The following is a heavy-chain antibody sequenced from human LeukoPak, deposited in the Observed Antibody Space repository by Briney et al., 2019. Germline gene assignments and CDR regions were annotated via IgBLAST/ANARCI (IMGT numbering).Heavy chain of an antibody. D-gene: IGHD3-3*01. CDR1: GGSISSYY. J-gene: IGHJ4*02. Sequence: PSETLSLTCTVSGGSISSYYWSWIRQPAVKGLEWIGRIYTSGSTNYNPSLKSRVTMSVDTSKNQFSLKLSSVTAADTAVYYCASSVLIFGVVPFDYWGQGTLVTVSS. CDR2: IYTSGST. V-gene: IGHV4-4*07. CDR3: ASSVLIFGVVPFDY.